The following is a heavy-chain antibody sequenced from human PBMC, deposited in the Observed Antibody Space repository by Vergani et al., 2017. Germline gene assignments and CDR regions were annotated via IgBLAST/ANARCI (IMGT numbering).Heavy chain of an antibody. D-gene: IGHD3-3*01. J-gene: IGHJ6*03. V-gene: IGHV1-69*06. Sequence: QVQLVQSGAEVKKPGSSVKVSCKASGGTFSNYAISWVRQAPGQGLEWMGGIIPIFGTANYAQKFQGRVTITADKSTSTAYMELSSLRSEDTAVYYCARGGFWSGYYMRNGAYYYYYMDVWGKGTTVTVSS. CDR3: ARGGFWSGYYMRNGAYYYYYMDV. CDR1: GGTFSNYA. CDR2: IIPIFGTA.